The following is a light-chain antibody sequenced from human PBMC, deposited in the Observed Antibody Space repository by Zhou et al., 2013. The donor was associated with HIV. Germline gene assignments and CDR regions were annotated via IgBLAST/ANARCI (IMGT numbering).Light chain of an antibody. CDR2: GAS. V-gene: IGKV3-20*01. Sequence: EIVLTQSPATLSLSPGERATLSCRASQSVGNSYLAWYQQKPGQPPRLLIYGASSRATGIPDRFSGSGSGTDFTLTISRLEPEDFAVYYCQQYGRTFGQGTKLEIK. J-gene: IGKJ2*01. CDR1: QSVGNSY. CDR3: QQYGRT.